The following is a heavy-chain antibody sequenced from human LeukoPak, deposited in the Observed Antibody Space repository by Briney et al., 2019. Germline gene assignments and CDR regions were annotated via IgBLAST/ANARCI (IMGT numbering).Heavy chain of an antibody. CDR2: IIPIFGTA. J-gene: IGHJ5*02. CDR1: GGTFSSYA. V-gene: IGHV1-69*05. CDR3: ARADLDSPFDP. Sequence: SVKVSCKASGGTFSSYAISWVRQAPGQGLEWMGGIIPIFGTANYAQKLQGRVTMTTDTSTSTAYMELRSLRSDDTAVYYCARADLDSPFDPWGQGTLVTVSS.